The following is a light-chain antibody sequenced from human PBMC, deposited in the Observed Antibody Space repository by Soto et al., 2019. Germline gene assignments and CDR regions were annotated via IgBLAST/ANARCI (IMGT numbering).Light chain of an antibody. Sequence: DIQLTQSPSFLSASVGDRVTITCRASQGISSYLVWYQQKPVKAPKLLIYSASTLQSGVPSRFSGSGSGTEFTLTISSLHPEDLATYYCQQLNSYPFALTFAGGTKVDIK. CDR2: SAS. CDR3: QQLNSYPFALT. J-gene: IGKJ4*01. V-gene: IGKV1-9*01. CDR1: QGISSY.